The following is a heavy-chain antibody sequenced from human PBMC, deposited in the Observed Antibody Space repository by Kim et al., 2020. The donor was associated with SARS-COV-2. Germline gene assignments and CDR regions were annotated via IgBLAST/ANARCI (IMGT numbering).Heavy chain of an antibody. CDR3: ARGPGCSSSWHGARDWLDP. CDR2: INHSGST. D-gene: IGHD6-13*01. V-gene: IGHV4-34*01. J-gene: IGHJ5*02. CDR1: GGSFSGYY. Sequence: SETLSLTCAVYGGSFSGYYWRWVRQPPGKGLEWIGEINHSGSTNYNPSLKSRVTISLDTSKNQFSLKLSSVPAADTAVDYCARGPGCSSSWHGARDWLDP.